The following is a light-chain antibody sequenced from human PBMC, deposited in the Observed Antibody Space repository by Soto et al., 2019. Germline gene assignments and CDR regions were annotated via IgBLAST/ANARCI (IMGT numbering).Light chain of an antibody. CDR3: QHYNSYSEE. V-gene: IGKV1-5*03. CDR1: QTISSW. Sequence: DIQMTQSRSTLSGSVGDRVTITGRASQTISSWLAWYQQKPGKAPKLLIYKASTLKSGVPSRFRGSGSGTESTLTISSLQPDDFATYYCQHYNSYSEEFGQGTKVDI. J-gene: IGKJ1*01. CDR2: KAS.